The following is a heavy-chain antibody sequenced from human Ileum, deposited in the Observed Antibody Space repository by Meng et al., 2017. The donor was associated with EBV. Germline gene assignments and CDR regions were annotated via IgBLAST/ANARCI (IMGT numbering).Heavy chain of an antibody. Sequence: QHWGTVLFKPSATLSLTCAVSGGSFNDYYWTWLRQPPGKGLEWIGEIDQSGYTKFNPSLSSRATISRDTSNNQFSLRLNSVTAADTALYYCARYGRCNGNSFYCFDPWGQGTLVTVSS. D-gene: IGHD4-23*01. CDR1: GGSFNDYY. CDR2: IDQSGYT. J-gene: IGHJ5*02. CDR3: ARYGRCNGNSFYCFDP. V-gene: IGHV4-34*01.